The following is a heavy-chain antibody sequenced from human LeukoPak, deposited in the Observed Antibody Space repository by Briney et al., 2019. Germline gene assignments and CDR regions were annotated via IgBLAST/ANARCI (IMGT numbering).Heavy chain of an antibody. CDR2: YIPIFGSA. CDR3: ATSIFMIVVVIPDAFDI. CDR1: GGTFSSFA. V-gene: IGHV1-69*13. D-gene: IGHD3-22*01. J-gene: IGHJ3*02. Sequence: ASVKVSCKASGGTFSSFAISWVRQAPGQGLERMGGYIPIFGSAKYAQKFQGRVTITADESTSIAYMELSSLRSDDTAVYYCATSIFMIVVVIPDAFDIWGQGTMVTVSS.